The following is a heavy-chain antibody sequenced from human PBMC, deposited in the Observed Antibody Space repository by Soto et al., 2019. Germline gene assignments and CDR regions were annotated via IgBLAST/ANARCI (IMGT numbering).Heavy chain of an antibody. Sequence: QVQMVQSGPEVKMPGASVKVSCKTSGYTFTAYGLAWLRQAPGQRPEWMGWVSQNDDRTNYARKFQGRVTMTTDRSTTTTSMELRSLGTDDTAVYYFARELNTESSAYYSFAFWGQGTLVTVSS. J-gene: IGHJ4*02. D-gene: IGHD3-22*01. CDR3: ARELNTESSAYYSFAF. CDR2: VSQNDDRT. V-gene: IGHV1-18*01. CDR1: GYTFTAYG.